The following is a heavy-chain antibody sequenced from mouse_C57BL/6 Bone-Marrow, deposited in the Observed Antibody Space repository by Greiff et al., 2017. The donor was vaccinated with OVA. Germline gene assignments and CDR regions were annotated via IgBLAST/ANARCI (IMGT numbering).Heavy chain of an antibody. Sequence: QVQLQQPGTELVKPGASVKLSCKASGYTFTSYWMHWVKQRPGQGLEWIGNINPSNGGTNYNEKFKSKATLTVDKSSSTAYMQLSSLTSEDSAVYYCARGRALWLRQSAMDYWGQGTSVTVSS. CDR2: INPSNGGT. CDR3: ARGRALWLRQSAMDY. D-gene: IGHD2-2*01. V-gene: IGHV1-53*01. CDR1: GYTFTSYW. J-gene: IGHJ4*01.